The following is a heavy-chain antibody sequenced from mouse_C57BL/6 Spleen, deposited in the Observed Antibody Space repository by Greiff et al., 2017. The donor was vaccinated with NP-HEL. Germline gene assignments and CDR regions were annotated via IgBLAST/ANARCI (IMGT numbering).Heavy chain of an antibody. J-gene: IGHJ2*01. Sequence: VQRVESGAELVRPGTSVKVSCKASGYAFTNYLIEWVKQRPGQGLEWIGVINPGSGGTNYNEKFKGKATLTADKSSSTAYMQLSSLTSEDSAVYFCAREEEWLLDYWGQGTTLTVSS. D-gene: IGHD2-2*01. V-gene: IGHV1-54*01. CDR1: GYAFTNYL. CDR3: AREEEWLLDY. CDR2: INPGSGGT.